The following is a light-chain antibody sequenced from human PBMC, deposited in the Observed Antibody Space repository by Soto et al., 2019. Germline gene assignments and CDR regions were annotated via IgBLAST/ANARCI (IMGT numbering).Light chain of an antibody. Sequence: DIQMTQSPSTLSGSVGDRVTITCRASQTISSWLAWYQQKPGKAPKLLIYKASTLKSGVPSRLSGSGSGTEFTLTISSLQPDELATYAGQQRYSTTWTFGQGTKVDIK. V-gene: IGKV1-5*03. J-gene: IGKJ1*01. CDR3: QQRYSTTWT. CDR1: QTISSW. CDR2: KAS.